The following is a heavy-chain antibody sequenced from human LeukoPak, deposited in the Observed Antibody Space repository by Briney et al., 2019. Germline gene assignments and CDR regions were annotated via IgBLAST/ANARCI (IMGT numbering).Heavy chain of an antibody. CDR2: IRYDGSNK. CDR3: AKDEDCSSTSCYDENWFDP. D-gene: IGHD2-2*01. CDR1: GFTFGSYG. J-gene: IGHJ5*02. V-gene: IGHV3-30*02. Sequence: GGSLRLSCAASGFTFGSYGMHWVRQAPGKGLEWVAFIRYDGSNKYYADSVKGRFTISRDNSKNTLYLQMNSLRAEDTAVYYCAKDEDCSSTSCYDENWFDPWGQGTLVTVSS.